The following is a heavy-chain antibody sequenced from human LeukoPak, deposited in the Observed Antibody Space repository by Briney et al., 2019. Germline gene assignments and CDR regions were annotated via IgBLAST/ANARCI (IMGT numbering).Heavy chain of an antibody. Sequence: GGSLRLSCAASGFTFSNAWMSWVRQAPGKGLEWVGRIRSKTDGGTTDYAAPVKGRFTISRDDSKNTLYLQMNSLKTEDTAVYYCTTVDRTGWELLNGYWGQGTLVTVSS. J-gene: IGHJ4*02. CDR2: IRSKTDGGTT. CDR3: TTVDRTGWELLNGY. CDR1: GFTFSNAW. V-gene: IGHV3-15*01. D-gene: IGHD1-26*01.